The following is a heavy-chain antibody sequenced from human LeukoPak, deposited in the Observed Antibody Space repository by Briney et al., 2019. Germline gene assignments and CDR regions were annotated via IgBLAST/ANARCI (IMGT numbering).Heavy chain of an antibody. CDR1: GFTFSSHA. CDR3: AKGRAGIDY. CDR2: ISGSGGST. J-gene: IGHJ4*02. Sequence: GGSLILSCAASGFTFSSHAMSWVRQAPGKGLEWVSGISGSGGSTYYADSAKGRFTISRDNSKNTLYVQMNSLRAEDTAVYYCAKGRAGIDYWGQGTLVIVSS. D-gene: IGHD6-19*01. V-gene: IGHV3-23*01.